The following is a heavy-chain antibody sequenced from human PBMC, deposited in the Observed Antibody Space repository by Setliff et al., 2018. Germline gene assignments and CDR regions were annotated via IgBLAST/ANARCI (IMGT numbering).Heavy chain of an antibody. CDR2: VDHSGNT. J-gene: IGHJ4*02. CDR1: GDSISNTNYY. D-gene: IGHD3-22*01. CDR3: ARRDSTGYYGYSFDF. Sequence: SETLSLTCSVSGDSISNTNYYWGWIRQPPGKGLDWIGTVDHSGNTFYNPSLKSRVTISVAPSKNQVSLKLTSVSAADTAVYYCARRDSTGYYGYSFDFWGQGTLVTVSS. V-gene: IGHV4-39*01.